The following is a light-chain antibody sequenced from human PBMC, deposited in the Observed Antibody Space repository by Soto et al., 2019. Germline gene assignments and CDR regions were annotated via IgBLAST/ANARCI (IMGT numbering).Light chain of an antibody. V-gene: IGKV4-1*01. CDR3: QQYYITPFT. CDR1: QSLLYSSNNDNKKH. CDR2: WAS. J-gene: IGKJ3*01. Sequence: DIVMTQSPDSLAVSLGERATINCKSSQSLLYSSNNDNKKHLAWFQQKPGQPPKLLISWASTRESGVPERFSGSGSATDFTLTISSLQAEDVAIYYCQQYYITPFTFGPGTKVHI.